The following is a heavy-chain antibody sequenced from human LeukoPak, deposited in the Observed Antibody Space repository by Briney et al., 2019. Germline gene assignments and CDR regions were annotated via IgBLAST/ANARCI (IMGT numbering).Heavy chain of an antibody. CDR2: INPNSGGT. V-gene: IGHV1-2*02. D-gene: IGHD2-21*01. CDR1: GYTFTGYY. Sequence: ASVKVSCKASGYTFTGYYMHWVRQAPGQGLEWMGWINPNSGGTNYAQKFQGRVTMNRDTSISTAYMELSRLRSDDTAVYYCASETPSISDAFDIWGQGTMVTVSS. CDR3: ASETPSISDAFDI. J-gene: IGHJ3*02.